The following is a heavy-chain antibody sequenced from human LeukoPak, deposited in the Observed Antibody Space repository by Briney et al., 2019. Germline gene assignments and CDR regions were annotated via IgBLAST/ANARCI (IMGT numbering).Heavy chain of an antibody. CDR2: INPSGGST. CDR3: AYYCSSTSCPDAFDI. Sequence: ASVKVSCKASGYTFTSYYIHWVRQAPGQRLEWMGIINPSGGSTSYAQKFQGRVTMTRDTSTSTVYMELSSLRSEDTAVYYCAYYCSSTSCPDAFDIWGQGTMVTVSS. D-gene: IGHD2-2*01. CDR1: GYTFTSYY. V-gene: IGHV1-46*01. J-gene: IGHJ3*02.